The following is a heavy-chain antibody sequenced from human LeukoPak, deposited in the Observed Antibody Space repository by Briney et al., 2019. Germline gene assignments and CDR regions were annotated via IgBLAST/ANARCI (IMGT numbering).Heavy chain of an antibody. D-gene: IGHD1-1*01. CDR2: ILDSGDST. J-gene: IGHJ3*02. CDR1: GFTIRNYA. CDR3: AKRERHNSGAFDI. V-gene: IGHV3-23*01. Sequence: QPGGSLRLSCAASGFTIRNYAMNWVRQAPGKGLESVSAILDSGDSTYYADSVKGRFTISRDNSNNALYLQMNTLRAEDTAIYYCAKRERHNSGAFDIWGQGTMVTVS.